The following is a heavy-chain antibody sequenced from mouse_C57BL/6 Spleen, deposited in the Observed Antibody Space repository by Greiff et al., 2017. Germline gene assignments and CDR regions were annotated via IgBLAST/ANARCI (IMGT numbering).Heavy chain of an antibody. D-gene: IGHD2-3*01. Sequence: VKLVEPGGGLVQPGGSLKLSCAASGFTFSDYYMHWVRQTPEKSLEWVAYISNGGGSTYYPDTVKGRSTIARDNAKNTLSLQMSRLRTADTAMYDGERRGSYDGNPLYAMDYWGQGTSVTVSS. J-gene: IGHJ4*01. CDR2: ISNGGGST. CDR3: ERRGSYDGNPLYAMDY. V-gene: IGHV5-12*03. CDR1: GFTFSDYY.